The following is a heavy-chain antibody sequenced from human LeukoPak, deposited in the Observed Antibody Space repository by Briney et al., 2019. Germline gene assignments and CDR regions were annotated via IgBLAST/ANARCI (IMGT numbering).Heavy chain of an antibody. CDR3: ARGVNYYDSSGYASSD. CDR1: GGTFGRYA. D-gene: IGHD3-22*01. CDR2: VSPIYGTS. V-gene: IGHV1-69*01. J-gene: IGHJ4*02. Sequence: GASVKVSCKASGGTFGRYAITWVRQAPGQRLEWMGGVSPIYGTSDYAQRFQGRVTISADESTSTAYMELSSLRSEDTAVYYCARGVNYYDSSGYASSDWGQGTLVTVSS.